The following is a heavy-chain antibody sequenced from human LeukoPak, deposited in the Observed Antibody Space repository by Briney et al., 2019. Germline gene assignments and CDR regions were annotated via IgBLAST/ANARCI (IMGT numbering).Heavy chain of an antibody. CDR2: ISSSSSYI. Sequence: GGSLRLSCAASGFTFSSYSTNWVRQAPGKGLEWVSSISSSSSYIYYADSVKDRFTISRDNAKNSLYLQMNSLRDEDTAVYYCARGRIGQQLGYYFDYWGQGTLVTVSS. V-gene: IGHV3-21*01. CDR3: ARGRIGQQLGYYFDY. CDR1: GFTFSSYS. D-gene: IGHD6-13*01. J-gene: IGHJ4*02.